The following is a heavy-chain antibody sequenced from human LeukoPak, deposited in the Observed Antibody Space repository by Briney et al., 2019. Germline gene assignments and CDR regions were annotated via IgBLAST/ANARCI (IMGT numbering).Heavy chain of an antibody. D-gene: IGHD1-1*01. Sequence: GRSLRLSCAASGFTFDDYAMHWVRQAPGKGLEWVSGISWNSGSIGYADSVKGRFTISRDNAKNSLYLQMNSLRAEDTAVYYCARDLGTTYYYYGMDVWGQGTTVTVSS. V-gene: IGHV3-9*01. CDR1: GFTFDDYA. CDR3: ARDLGTTYYYYGMDV. J-gene: IGHJ6*02. CDR2: ISWNSGSI.